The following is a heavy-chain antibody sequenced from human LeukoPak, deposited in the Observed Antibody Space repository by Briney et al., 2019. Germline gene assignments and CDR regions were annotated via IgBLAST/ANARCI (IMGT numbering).Heavy chain of an antibody. CDR1: GGSISSYY. CDR2: IYYGGST. J-gene: IGHJ5*02. CDR3: ARGGVIQYNWFDP. D-gene: IGHD3-10*01. V-gene: IGHV4-59*01. Sequence: SETLSLTCTVSGGSISSYYWSWIRQPPGKGLEWIGYIYYGGSTNYNPSLKSRVTISVDTSKNQFSLKLSSVTAADTAVYYCARGGVIQYNWFDPWGQGTLVTVSS.